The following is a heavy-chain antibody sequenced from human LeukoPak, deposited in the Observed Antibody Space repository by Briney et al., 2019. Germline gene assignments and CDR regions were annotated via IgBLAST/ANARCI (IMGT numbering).Heavy chain of an antibody. D-gene: IGHD1-26*01. Sequence: GASVKASCKASGYTFTGYYMHWVRQAPGQGLEWMGWINPNSGGTNYAQKFQGRVTMTRDTSISTAYMELSRLRSDDTAVYYCARVRWELLGLFDYWGQGTLVTVSS. CDR3: ARVRWELLGLFDY. CDR1: GYTFTGYY. J-gene: IGHJ4*02. V-gene: IGHV1-2*02. CDR2: INPNSGGT.